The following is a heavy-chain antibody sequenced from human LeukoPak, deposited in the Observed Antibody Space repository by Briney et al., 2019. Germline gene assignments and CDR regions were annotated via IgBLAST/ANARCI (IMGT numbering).Heavy chain of an antibody. Sequence: GGSLRLSCAASGFTFSSYAMSWVRQAPGKGLEWVSAISGSGGSTYYADSVKGRFTISRDNSKNTLYLQMNSLRAEDTAVYYCAKVKLHPDYGGKGYWGQGTLVTVSS. CDR1: GFTFSSYA. V-gene: IGHV3-23*01. D-gene: IGHD4-23*01. J-gene: IGHJ4*02. CDR3: AKVKLHPDYGGKGY. CDR2: ISGSGGST.